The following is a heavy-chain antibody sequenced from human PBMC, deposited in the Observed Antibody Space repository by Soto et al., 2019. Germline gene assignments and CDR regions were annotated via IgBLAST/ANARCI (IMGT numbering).Heavy chain of an antibody. J-gene: IGHJ5*02. CDR3: ASGIAVTGTGSDWFDP. V-gene: IGHV4-4*02. Sequence: SETLSLTCGVSGGSISSSNSWSWVRQPPGKGLEWIGEIYHSGSTNYNPSLKSRVTISVDKSKNQFSLKLSSVTAADTAVYYCASGIAVTGTGSDWFDPWGQGTLVTVSS. CDR2: IYHSGST. D-gene: IGHD6-19*01. CDR1: GGSISSSNS.